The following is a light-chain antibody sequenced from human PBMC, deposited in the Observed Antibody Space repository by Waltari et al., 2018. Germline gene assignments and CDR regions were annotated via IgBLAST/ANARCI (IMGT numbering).Light chain of an antibody. CDR1: RLRTSY. CDR3: SSRNGRADQVV. V-gene: IGLV3-19*01. J-gene: IGLJ3*02. CDR2: GKD. Sequence: SSELTQDPGVSVALGQPFPITCQGDRLRTSYATWYQLKPGQAPVLVIYGKDKRPSGIPERFSGYSSGTTSSLTITGAQAEDEADYYCSSRNGRADQVVFAGGTKVTVL.